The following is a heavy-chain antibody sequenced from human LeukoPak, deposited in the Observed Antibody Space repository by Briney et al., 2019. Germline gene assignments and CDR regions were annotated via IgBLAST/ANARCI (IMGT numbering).Heavy chain of an antibody. D-gene: IGHD6-6*01. CDR3: TTDSAHFYNSSSPRGDYYYYGMDV. V-gene: IGHV3-15*01. CDR2: IKSKTDGGTT. J-gene: IGHJ6*02. CDR1: GFTFSSYA. Sequence: PGGSLRLSCAASGFTFSSYAMSWVRQAPGKGLEWVGRIKSKTDGGTTDYAAPVKGRFTISRDDSKNTLYLQMNSLKTEDTAVYYCTTDSAHFYNSSSPRGDYYYYGMDVWGQGTTVTVSS.